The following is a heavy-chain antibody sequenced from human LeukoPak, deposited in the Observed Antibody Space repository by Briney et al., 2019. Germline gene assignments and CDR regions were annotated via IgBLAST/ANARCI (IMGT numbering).Heavy chain of an antibody. CDR2: IYYSGST. V-gene: IGHV4-59*01. CDR1: GGSISSYY. CDR3: ARLIRWSEGLDAFDI. J-gene: IGHJ3*02. D-gene: IGHD4-23*01. Sequence: SETLSLTCTVSGGSISSYYWSWIRQPPGKGLEWIGYIYYSGSTNYNPSLKSRVTISVDTSKNQFSLKLSSVTAADTAVYYCARLIRWSEGLDAFDIWGQGTMVTVSS.